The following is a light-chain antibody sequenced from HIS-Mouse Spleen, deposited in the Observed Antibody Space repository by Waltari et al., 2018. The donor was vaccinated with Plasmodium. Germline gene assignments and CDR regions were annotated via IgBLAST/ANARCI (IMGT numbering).Light chain of an antibody. CDR3: LQDYNYPYT. J-gene: IGKJ2*01. CDR2: AAS. CDR1: QGIRID. V-gene: IGKV1-6*01. Sequence: AIQMTQSPSSLSASVGDRVTITCRASQGIRIDLGWYQQKQGKAPKLLISAASRLQSGVPSRFSGSGSGTDFTLTISSLQPEDFATYYCLQDYNYPYTFGQGTKLEIK.